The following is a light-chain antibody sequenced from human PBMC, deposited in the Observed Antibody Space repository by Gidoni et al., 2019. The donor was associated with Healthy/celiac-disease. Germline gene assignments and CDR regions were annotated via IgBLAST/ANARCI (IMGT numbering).Light chain of an antibody. V-gene: IGKV3-15*01. J-gene: IGKJ2*01. CDR2: GAS. CDR3: QQYNNWPPLYT. Sequence: EIVMTQSPATLSVSPGERATLSCRASQSVSSNLALYQQKPGQAPRLLIYGASTRATGIPARFSGSGSGTEFTLTISSLQSKDFAFYYCQQYNNWPPLYTFGQGTKLEIK. CDR1: QSVSSN.